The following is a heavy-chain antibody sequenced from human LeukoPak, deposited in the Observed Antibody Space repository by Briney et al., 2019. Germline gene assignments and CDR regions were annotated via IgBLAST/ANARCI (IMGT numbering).Heavy chain of an antibody. CDR1: GYTFTSYD. V-gene: IGHV1-8*01. Sequence: ASVKVSCKASGYTFTSYDINWVRQATGQGLEWMGWMNPNSGNTGYAQKFQGRVTMTKDTSTNTAFMELTSLRSDDTAIYYCARVMKEQWLANYFDYWGQGTLVTVSS. J-gene: IGHJ4*02. CDR2: MNPNSGNT. CDR3: ARVMKEQWLANYFDY. D-gene: IGHD6-19*01.